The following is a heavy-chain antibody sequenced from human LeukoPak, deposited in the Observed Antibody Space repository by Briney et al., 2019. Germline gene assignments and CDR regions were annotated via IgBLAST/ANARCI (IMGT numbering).Heavy chain of an antibody. J-gene: IGHJ4*02. D-gene: IGHD3-3*01. V-gene: IGHV1-2*02. CDR2: INPHTGAA. Sequence: SVNVSRKCSGYAFTENYIHLVWDGPAQGLEWVGLINPHTGAANYSQKFQGRVTMTRDTSISTAYVHLTRLKFVDRRVYVCARGKSGYSPWGQGTPVTVSS. CDR1: GYAFTENY. CDR3: ARGKSGYSP.